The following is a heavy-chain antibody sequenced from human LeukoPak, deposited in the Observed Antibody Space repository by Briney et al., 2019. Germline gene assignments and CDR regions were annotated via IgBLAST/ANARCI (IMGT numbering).Heavy chain of an antibody. Sequence: ASVKVSCKASGYTFTSYGISWVRQAPGQGLEWMGWISAYNGNTNYAQKFQGRVTMTTDTSTSTAYMELRSLRSDDTAVYYCARRKATVTPYNWFDPWGQGTLVTVSS. D-gene: IGHD4-11*01. CDR3: ARRKATVTPYNWFDP. CDR1: GYTFTSYG. V-gene: IGHV1-18*01. CDR2: ISAYNGNT. J-gene: IGHJ5*02.